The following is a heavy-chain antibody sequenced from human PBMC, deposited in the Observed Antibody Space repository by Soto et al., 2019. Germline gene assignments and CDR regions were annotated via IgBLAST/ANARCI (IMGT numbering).Heavy chain of an antibody. CDR2: ISGSGGST. CDR1: GFTFSSYA. Sequence: PGGSLRLSCAASGFTFSSYAMSWVRQAPGKGLEWVSAISGSGGSTYYADSVKGRFTISRDNSKNTLYLQMNSLRAEDTAVYYCAKWYYGSGSGPQWPSYYGMDVWGQGTTVTVSS. V-gene: IGHV3-23*01. CDR3: AKWYYGSGSGPQWPSYYGMDV. D-gene: IGHD3-10*01. J-gene: IGHJ6*02.